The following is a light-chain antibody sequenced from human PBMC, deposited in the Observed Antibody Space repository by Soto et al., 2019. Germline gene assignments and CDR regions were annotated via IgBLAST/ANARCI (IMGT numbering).Light chain of an antibody. CDR1: QGISSW. V-gene: IGKV1-5*01. J-gene: IGKJ4*01. Sequence: DIQLTQSPSTLSASVGDRVTITCQASQGISSWLAWYQQKPGKAPKLLIYDASSLESGVPSRFSGSGSGTEFSLTISSLQSEDFAVYYCQQYNNWPPFAFGGGTKWIS. CDR3: QQYNNWPPFA. CDR2: DAS.